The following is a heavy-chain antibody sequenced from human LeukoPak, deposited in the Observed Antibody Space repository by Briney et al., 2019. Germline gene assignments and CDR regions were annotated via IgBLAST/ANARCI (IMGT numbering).Heavy chain of an antibody. D-gene: IGHD3-22*01. V-gene: IGHV1-18*01. CDR1: GYNFTSYG. J-gene: IGHJ3*02. CDR3: ARDPGDDSSGYSLWDAFDI. CDR2: ISAYNGNT. Sequence: GESLKISCKGSGYNFTSYGISWVRRAPGQGLEWMGWISAYNGNTNYAQKLQGRVTMTTDTSTSTAYMELRSLRSDDTAVYYCARDPGDDSSGYSLWDAFDIWGQGTMVTVSS.